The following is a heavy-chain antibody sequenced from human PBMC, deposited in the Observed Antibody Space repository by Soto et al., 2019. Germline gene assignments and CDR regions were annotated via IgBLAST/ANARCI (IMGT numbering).Heavy chain of an antibody. CDR3: AMKADSSGWYLVYY. CDR1: GGTFSSYA. D-gene: IGHD6-19*01. J-gene: IGHJ4*02. Sequence: QVLLVQSGAEVKKPGSSVKVSCKASGGTFSSYAISWVRQAPGQGLEWMGGIIPIFGTANYAQKFQGRVTITADEATSTGCMELSSLRSEDTAVDYCAMKADSSGWYLVYYWGQGTLVTVSS. V-gene: IGHV1-69*01. CDR2: IIPIFGTA.